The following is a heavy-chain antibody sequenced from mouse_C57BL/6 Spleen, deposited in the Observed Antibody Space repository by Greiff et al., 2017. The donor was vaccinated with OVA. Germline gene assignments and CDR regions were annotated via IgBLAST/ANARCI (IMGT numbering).Heavy chain of an antibody. CDR2: IDPSDSET. V-gene: IGHV1-52*01. CDR1: GYTFTSYW. D-gene: IGHD1-1*01. J-gene: IGHJ4*01. Sequence: QVQLQQPGAELVRPGSSVKLSCKASGYTFTSYWMHWVKQRPIQGLEWIGNIDPSDSETHYNQKFKDKATLTVDKSSSTAYMQLSSLTSEDSAVYYCARHHYYGSSYYAMDYWGQGTSVTVSS. CDR3: ARHHYYGSSYYAMDY.